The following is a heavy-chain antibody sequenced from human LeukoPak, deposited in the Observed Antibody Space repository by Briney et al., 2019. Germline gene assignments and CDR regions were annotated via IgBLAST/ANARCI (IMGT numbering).Heavy chain of an antibody. CDR1: GAAISSGKSW. CDR3: ARVIARGAGDLFPDY. D-gene: IGHD3-10*01. CDR2: IKTSGSS. J-gene: IGHJ4*02. Sequence: SETLSLTCTVSGAAISSGKSWWVWIRQPAGKGLEWIGRIKTSGSSSYNPSLKSRVTLSLDTTNNQFSLRLDAVTAADTAVYYCARVIARGAGDLFPDYWGQGTLATVSS. V-gene: IGHV4-61*02.